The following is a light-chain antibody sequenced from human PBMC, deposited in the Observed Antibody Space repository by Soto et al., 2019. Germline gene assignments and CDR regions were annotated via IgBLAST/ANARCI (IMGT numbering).Light chain of an antibody. Sequence: QAVVTQEPSLTVSPGGTVTLTCGSSTGAVTSGHYPYWFQQKPGQAPRTLIYDTSNKHSWTPARFSGFLLGGKAALTLSGAQTEDEAEYYCLLPCSGARLVVFGGGTKLTVL. CDR1: TGAVTSGHY. CDR3: LLPCSGARLVV. V-gene: IGLV7-46*01. J-gene: IGLJ2*01. CDR2: DTS.